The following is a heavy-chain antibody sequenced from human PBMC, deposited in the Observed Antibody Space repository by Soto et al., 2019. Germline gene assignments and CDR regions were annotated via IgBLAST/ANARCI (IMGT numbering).Heavy chain of an antibody. J-gene: IGHJ4*02. CDR2: ISAHNGNT. D-gene: IGHD1-1*01. CDR3: ARGRYGDY. CDR1: GYTFTSYG. V-gene: IGHV1-18*01. Sequence: QVHLVQSGAEVKKPGASVKVSCKGSGYTFTSYGITWVRQAPGQGLEWMGWISAHNGNTDYAQKLQGRVTVTRDTSTSTAYMELRSLRYDDTAVYYCARGRYGDYWGQGALDTVSS.